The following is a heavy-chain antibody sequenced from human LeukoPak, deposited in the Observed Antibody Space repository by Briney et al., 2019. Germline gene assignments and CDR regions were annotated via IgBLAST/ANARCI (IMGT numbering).Heavy chain of an antibody. CDR3: ARDGVLLYF. V-gene: IGHV3-74*01. Sequence: GGSLRLSCAASGFTFSTYWMNWVRQPPGKGLVWVSRINSDGSSTTYADSVMGRFTISRDNAKNSLYLQMNSLRAEDTAVYYCARDGVLLYFWGQGTMVTVSS. J-gene: IGHJ3*01. CDR2: INSDGSST. D-gene: IGHD3-10*01. CDR1: GFTFSTYW.